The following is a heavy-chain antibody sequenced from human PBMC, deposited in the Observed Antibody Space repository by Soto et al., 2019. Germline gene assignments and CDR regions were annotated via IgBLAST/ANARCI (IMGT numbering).Heavy chain of an antibody. J-gene: IGHJ4*02. Sequence: SETQSLTCSVSGFTISSSSYYWAWIRQAPGKGLEWIGSINYSGKTYYNPSLTSRVTISVDTSKNWFSLKLSSVTAADTAVYYCARRYGDYFDFWGQGTLVTVSS. CDR2: INYSGKT. CDR3: ARRYGDYFDF. D-gene: IGHD4-17*01. V-gene: IGHV4-39*01. CDR1: GFTISSSSYY.